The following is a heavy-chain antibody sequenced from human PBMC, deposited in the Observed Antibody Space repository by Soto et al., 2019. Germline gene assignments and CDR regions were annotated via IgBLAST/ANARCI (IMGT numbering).Heavy chain of an antibody. J-gene: IGHJ4*02. CDR2: ISSSSSYI. D-gene: IGHD5-12*01. CDR1: GFTFSSYS. Sequence: EVQLVESGGGLVKPGGSLRLSFVASGFTFSSYSMNWVRQAPGKGLEWVSSISSSSSYIYYADSVKGRFTISRDNAKNSLYLQMNSLRAEDTAVYYCARRRGDYDWNWGQGTLVTVSS. CDR3: ARRRGDYDWN. V-gene: IGHV3-21*01.